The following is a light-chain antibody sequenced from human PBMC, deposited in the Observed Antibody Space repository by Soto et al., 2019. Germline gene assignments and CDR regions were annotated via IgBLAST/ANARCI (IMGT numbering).Light chain of an antibody. J-gene: IGLJ2*01. V-gene: IGLV2-14*01. CDR1: SSDVGGYNY. CDR3: SSYTSSSSVV. CDR2: DVS. Sequence: QSALTQPASVSGSPGQSITISCTGTSSDVGGYNYVSWYQQHPGKAPKLMIYDVSNRPSGVSNRFSGSKSGNTASLTISELQAEDEADYYCSSYTSSSSVVFGGGTKVTVL.